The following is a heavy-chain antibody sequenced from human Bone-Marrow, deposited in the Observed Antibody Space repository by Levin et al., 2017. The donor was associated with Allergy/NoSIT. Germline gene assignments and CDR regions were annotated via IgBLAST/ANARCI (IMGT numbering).Heavy chain of an antibody. Sequence: GGSLRLSCAASGFTFSSYAMHWVRQAPGKGLEWVAVISYDGSNKYYADSVKGRFTISRDNSKNTLYLQMNSLRAEDTAVYYCAREGPGIYFDYWGQGTPVTVSS. CDR3: AREGPGIYFDY. D-gene: IGHD1-1*01. V-gene: IGHV3-30-3*01. J-gene: IGHJ4*02. CDR2: ISYDGSNK. CDR1: GFTFSSYA.